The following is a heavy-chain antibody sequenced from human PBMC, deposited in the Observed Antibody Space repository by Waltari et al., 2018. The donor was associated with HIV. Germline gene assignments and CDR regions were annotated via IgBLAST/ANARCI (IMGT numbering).Heavy chain of an antibody. CDR3: ARFRCSSTSCHDY. J-gene: IGHJ4*02. D-gene: IGHD2-2*01. CDR2: IKQSGST. CDR1: GGSFSGYY. V-gene: IGHV4-34*01. Sequence: QVQLQQWGAGLLKPSETLSLTCAVYGGSFSGYYWSWIRQPPGKGLEWIGKIKQSGSTNCSPSLKSRVTISVDTSKNQFSLKLSSVTAADTAVYYCARFRCSSTSCHDYWGQGTLVTVSS.